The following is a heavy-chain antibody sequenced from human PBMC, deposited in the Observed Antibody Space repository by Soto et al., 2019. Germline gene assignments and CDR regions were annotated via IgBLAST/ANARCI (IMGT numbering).Heavy chain of an antibody. CDR1: GGSFSGYY. J-gene: IGHJ6*04. D-gene: IGHD2-2*01. Sequence: SETLSLTCPVYGGSFSGYYWSWIRQPPGKGLEWIGEINHSGSTNYNPSLKSRVTISVYTSKNQFSLQLSSVTAADTAVYYCARGLSPAATSSSLDVGGKGTTATVPA. CDR3: ARGLSPAATSSSLDV. CDR2: INHSGST. V-gene: IGHV4-34*01.